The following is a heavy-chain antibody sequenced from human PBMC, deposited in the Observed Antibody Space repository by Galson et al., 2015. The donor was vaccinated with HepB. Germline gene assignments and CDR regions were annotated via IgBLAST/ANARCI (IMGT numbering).Heavy chain of an antibody. Sequence: SLRLSCAASGFIFSKYAMNWVRQAPGKGLEWVSIISGGAGDTYSKYAASVKGRFAISRDNAKNSLYLQMNSLRAEDTAVYYCASLRGTPHYYYYGMDVWGQGTTVTVSS. CDR1: GFIFSKYA. J-gene: IGHJ6*02. CDR3: ASLRGTPHYYYYGMDV. D-gene: IGHD3-10*01. V-gene: IGHV3-23*01. CDR2: ISGGAGDT.